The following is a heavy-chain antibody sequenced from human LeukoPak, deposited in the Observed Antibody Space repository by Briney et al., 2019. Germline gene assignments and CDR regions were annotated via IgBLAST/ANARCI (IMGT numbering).Heavy chain of an antibody. CDR1: GGSISSSNW. V-gene: IGHV4-4*02. J-gene: IGHJ5*02. CDR2: IYHSRST. D-gene: IGHD2-15*01. CDR3: AKGYCSGGSCNNWFDP. Sequence: SETLSLTCAVSGGSISSSNWWSWVRQPPGKGLEWIGEIYHSRSTNYNPSLKSRVTISVDKSKNQFSLKLSSVTAADTAVYYCAKGYCSGGSCNNWFDPWGQGTLVTVSS.